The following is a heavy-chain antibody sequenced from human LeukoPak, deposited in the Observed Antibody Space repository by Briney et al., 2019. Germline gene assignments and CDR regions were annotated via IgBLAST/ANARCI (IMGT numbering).Heavy chain of an antibody. Sequence: GASVKVSCKSPGYTFTSYYIHWVRQTPGQGLEWMGIINPSDGSTSYPQKFQGRVTTTRDMSTSTVYMELSSLRSEDTALYYCASFGYCSGGRCDRDAFDIWGQGTMVTVSS. D-gene: IGHD2-15*01. CDR2: INPSDGST. CDR1: GYTFTSYY. J-gene: IGHJ3*02. V-gene: IGHV1-46*01. CDR3: ASFGYCSGGRCDRDAFDI.